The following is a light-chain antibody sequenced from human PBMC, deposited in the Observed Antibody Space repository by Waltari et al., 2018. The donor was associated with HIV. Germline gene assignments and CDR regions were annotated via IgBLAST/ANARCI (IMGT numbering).Light chain of an antibody. J-gene: IGKJ2*01. CDR1: HGSNSY. V-gene: IGKV1-9*01. CDR3: QQVKSYPYT. CDR2: AAS. Sequence: DIQLTQSPSFLSASVGDRVTITFRASHGSNSYLAWDKEKPGKDPKLLIYAASNVQSGVTSRVSGSGSGTEFTRTISSLQPEDVATYSCQQVKSYPYTFGQGTKLEIK.